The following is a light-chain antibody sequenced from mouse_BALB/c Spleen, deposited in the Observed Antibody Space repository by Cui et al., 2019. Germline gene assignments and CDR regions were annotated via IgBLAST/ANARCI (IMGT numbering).Light chain of an antibody. Sequence: QIVLTKSPAIMSASLGEEINLTCSASSSVSYMHWYQQKSGTSPKHLSYSTSNLASGVPSRFSGSGSGIFYSLTISSVEAEDAADYYCHQWSSYPWTFGGGTKLEIK. V-gene: IGKV4-80*01. J-gene: IGKJ1*01. CDR1: SSVSY. CDR2: STS. CDR3: HQWSSYPWT.